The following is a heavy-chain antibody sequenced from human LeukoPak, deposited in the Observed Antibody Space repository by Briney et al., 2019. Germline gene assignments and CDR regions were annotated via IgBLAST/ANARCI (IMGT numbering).Heavy chain of an antibody. D-gene: IGHD2-2*01. J-gene: IGHJ6*03. CDR3: AKKKGFSTTFLYSVRDV. CDR2: ISWNSGSI. Sequence: GRSLRLSCAASGFTFDDYAMHWVRQAPGKGLEWVSGISWNSGSIGYADSVKGRFTISRDNAKNSLYLQMNSLRAEDTALYYCAKKKGFSTTFLYSVRDVGGKGTTVTV. CDR1: GFTFDDYA. V-gene: IGHV3-9*01.